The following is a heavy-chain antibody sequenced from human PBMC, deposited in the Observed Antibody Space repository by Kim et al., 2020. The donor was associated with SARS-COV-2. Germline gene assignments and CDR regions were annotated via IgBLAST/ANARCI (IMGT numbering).Heavy chain of an antibody. CDR1: GFTFSSYA. CDR3: AKLYNWNKDAFRFDP. D-gene: IGHD1-20*01. CDR2: ISGSGGST. Sequence: GGSLRLSCAASGFTFSSYAMSWVRQAPGKGLEWVSAISGSGGSTYYADSVKGRFTISRDNSKNTLYLQMNSLRAEDTAVYYCAKLYNWNKDAFRFDPWGQGTLVTVSS. J-gene: IGHJ5*02. V-gene: IGHV3-23*01.